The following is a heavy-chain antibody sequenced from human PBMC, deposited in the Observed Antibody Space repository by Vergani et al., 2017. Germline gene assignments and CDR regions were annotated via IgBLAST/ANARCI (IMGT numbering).Heavy chain of an antibody. CDR1: GFTFSSYA. CDR2: ISGSGGST. CDR3: ATLLGYCSSTSCYNV. Sequence: EVQLLESGGGLVQPGGSLRLSCAASGFTFSSYAMSWVRQAPGKGLEWVSAISGSGGSTYYADSVKGRFTISRDNSKNTLYLQMNSLRADDTAVYYCATLLGYCSSTSCYNVWGQGTTVTVSS. J-gene: IGHJ6*02. D-gene: IGHD2-2*02. V-gene: IGHV3-23*01.